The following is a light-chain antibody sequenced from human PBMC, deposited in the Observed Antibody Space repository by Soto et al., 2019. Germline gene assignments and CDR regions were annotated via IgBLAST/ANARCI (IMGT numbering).Light chain of an antibody. J-gene: IGKJ4*01. CDR1: QGISNY. CDR2: TTS. Sequence: QMTQSPSAVSASVGDRVNITCRASQGISNYLAWFQQRPGKVPKRLIYTTSTLQSGVPSRFSGSRSGTEFTLTISSLQPEDIGTYYCLQHNSYPRTFGGGTKVDIK. V-gene: IGKV1-17*03. CDR3: LQHNSYPRT.